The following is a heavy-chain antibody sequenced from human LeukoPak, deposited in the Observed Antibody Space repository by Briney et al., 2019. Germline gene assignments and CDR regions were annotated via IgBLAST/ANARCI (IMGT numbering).Heavy chain of an antibody. J-gene: IGHJ6*03. V-gene: IGHV4-34*01. CDR3: ARVRHDPLEYGYYMDV. CDR2: INQTGHTHYNPSLT. Sequence: PSETLSLPCAVDGGHFSGFYWTWIRQTPAKRLEWIGEINQTGHTHYNPSLTDYNPSLKPRVTISVDSSKSQLSLKVNSVTAADTGIYYCARVRHDPLEYGYYMDVWGTGTPVAVSS. CDR1: GGHFSGFY. D-gene: IGHD3-3*01.